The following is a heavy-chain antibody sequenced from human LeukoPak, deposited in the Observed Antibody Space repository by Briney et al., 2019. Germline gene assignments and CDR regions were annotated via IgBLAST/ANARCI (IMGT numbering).Heavy chain of an antibody. CDR3: ARRPYDFWSGYRVAFDI. D-gene: IGHD3-3*01. Sequence: GESLKISCKGSGYIFTSYWIGWVRQMPGKGLEWMGIIYPGDSDTKYSPSFQGQVTISADKSISTAYLQWSSLKASDTAMYYCARRPYDFWSGYRVAFDIWGQGTMVTVSS. J-gene: IGHJ3*02. CDR2: IYPGDSDT. V-gene: IGHV5-51*01. CDR1: GYIFTSYW.